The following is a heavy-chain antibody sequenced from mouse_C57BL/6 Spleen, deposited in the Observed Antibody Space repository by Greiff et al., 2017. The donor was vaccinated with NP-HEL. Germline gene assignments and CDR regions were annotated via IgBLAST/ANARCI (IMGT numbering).Heavy chain of an antibody. J-gene: IGHJ1*03. V-gene: IGHV5-17*01. CDR2: ISSGSSTI. D-gene: IGHD2-4*01. Sequence: EVKVVESGGGLVKPGGSLKLSCAASGFTFSDYGMHWVRQAPEKGLEWVAYISSGSSTIYYADTVKGRFTISRDNAKSTLFLQMTSLRSEDTAIYYCARGEYDYEGYFDVWGTGTTVTVSS. CDR1: GFTFSDYG. CDR3: ARGEYDYEGYFDV.